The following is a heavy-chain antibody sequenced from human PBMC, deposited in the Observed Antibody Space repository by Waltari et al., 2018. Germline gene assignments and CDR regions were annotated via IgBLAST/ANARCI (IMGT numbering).Heavy chain of an antibody. CDR1: GFPFSSNA. D-gene: IGHD6-25*01. J-gene: IGHJ4*02. CDR3: AKDLSSSE. V-gene: IGHV3-23*01. Sequence: EVLLLESGGGLVQPGRSLRLSCAASGFPFSSNAMSWVRQAPGKGLEWVSTISGSGENTYYADSVKGRFSISRDNSKNTLSLQMNSLRAEDTARYFCAKDLSSSEGGQGTLVTVSS. CDR2: ISGSGENT.